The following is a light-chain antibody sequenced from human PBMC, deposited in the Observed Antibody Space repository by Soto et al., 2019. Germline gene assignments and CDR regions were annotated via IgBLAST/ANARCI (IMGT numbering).Light chain of an antibody. J-gene: IGKJ4*01. CDR1: RSAGNN. CDR3: QHYNNWVLT. V-gene: IGKV3D-15*01. CDR2: DTS. Sequence: IVMTQSPATLSVSLGERVTLSCRASRSAGNNLAWYQQRVGQAPRLVIFDTSTRATGIPATFSGSGSETEFTLTINSLQAEDFAVYYCQHYNNWVLTFGGGTKVEIK.